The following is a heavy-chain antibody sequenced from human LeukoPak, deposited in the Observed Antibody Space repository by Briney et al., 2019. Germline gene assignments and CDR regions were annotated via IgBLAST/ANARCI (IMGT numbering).Heavy chain of an antibody. Sequence: SGTLSLTCAVSGGSISSSNWWSWVRQPPGKGLEWIGEIYHSGSTNYNPSLKSRVTISVDKSKNQFSLKLSSVTAADTAVYYCARDRGYGDHPSWFDPWGQGTQVTVSS. CDR3: ARDRGYGDHPSWFDP. J-gene: IGHJ5*02. CDR2: IYHSGST. D-gene: IGHD5-12*01. V-gene: IGHV4-4*02. CDR1: GGSISSSNW.